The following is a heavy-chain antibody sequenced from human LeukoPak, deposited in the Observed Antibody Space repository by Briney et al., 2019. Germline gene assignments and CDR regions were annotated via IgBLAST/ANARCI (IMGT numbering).Heavy chain of an antibody. Sequence: GGSLRLSCAASGFTFSYFAMIWARQAPGKGLEWVSVIGSDGGAIQYADSVKGRFTISRDNSKNTLYLQINSLRADDTAVYYCAKYRTTNAPPRNFDYWGQGTLVAVSS. CDR1: GFTFSYFA. V-gene: IGHV3-23*01. CDR2: IGSDGGAI. D-gene: IGHD1-14*01. CDR3: AKYRTTNAPPRNFDY. J-gene: IGHJ4*02.